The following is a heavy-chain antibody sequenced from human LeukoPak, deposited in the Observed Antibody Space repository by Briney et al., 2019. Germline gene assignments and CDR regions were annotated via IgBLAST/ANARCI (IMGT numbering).Heavy chain of an antibody. CDR2: IIPIFGTA. J-gene: IGHJ6*03. Sequence: SVKVSCKASGGTFSSYAISWVRQAPGQGLEWMGGIIPIFGTANYAQKFQGRVTITADESTSTAYMELSSLRSEDTAVYYCARAAGYCSSTSCRGLFYYYYYYMDVWGKGTTVTISS. CDR3: ARAAGYCSSTSCRGLFYYYYYYMDV. CDR1: GGTFSSYA. V-gene: IGHV1-69*13. D-gene: IGHD2-2*01.